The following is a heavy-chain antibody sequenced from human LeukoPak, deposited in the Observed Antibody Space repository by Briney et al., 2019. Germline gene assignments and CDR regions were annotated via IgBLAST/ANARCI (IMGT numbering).Heavy chain of an antibody. J-gene: IGHJ6*03. CDR1: GYTFTSYD. V-gene: IGHV1-8*01. D-gene: IGHD1-7*01. CDR3: ARGSSITGSTSYYYYMVV. CDR2: MNPNNGKT. Sequence: ASVKVSCKASGYTFTSYDINWVRQATGQGLEWMGWMNPNNGKTGYAQKFQGRVTMTRNSSISTVYMELNTLRSEDTAVYYCARGSSITGSTSYYYYMVVWGKGTTVTVSS.